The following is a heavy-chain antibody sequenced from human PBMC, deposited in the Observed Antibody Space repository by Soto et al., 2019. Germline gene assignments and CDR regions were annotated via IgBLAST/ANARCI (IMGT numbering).Heavy chain of an antibody. J-gene: IGHJ6*02. CDR1: GFTFSSYG. V-gene: IGHV3-30*18. D-gene: IGHD3-10*01. Sequence: PGGSLRLSCAGSGFTFSSYGMHWVRQAPGKGLEWVAVISYDGSNKYYADSVKGRFTISRDNSKNTLYLQMNSLRAEDTAVYYCAKENMVRGASSGMDVWGQGTTVTVSS. CDR3: AKENMVRGASSGMDV. CDR2: ISYDGSNK.